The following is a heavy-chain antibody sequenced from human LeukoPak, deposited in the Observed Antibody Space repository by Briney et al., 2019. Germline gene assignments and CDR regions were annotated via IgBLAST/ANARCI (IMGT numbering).Heavy chain of an antibody. Sequence: GRSLRLACAPAGFTFSSYAMSWVRQAPGKGLEWVSAISGSGGSTYYADSVKGRFTISRDNSKNTLYLQMSSLSAEDTAVYYCAKDRDCSSTSCYLAQIVYFDYWGQGTLVTVSS. J-gene: IGHJ4*02. CDR2: ISGSGGST. CDR1: GFTFSSYA. V-gene: IGHV3-23*01. CDR3: AKDRDCSSTSCYLAQIVYFDY. D-gene: IGHD2-2*01.